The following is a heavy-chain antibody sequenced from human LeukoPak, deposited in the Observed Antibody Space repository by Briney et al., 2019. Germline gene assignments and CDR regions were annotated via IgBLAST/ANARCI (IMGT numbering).Heavy chain of an antibody. CDR3: ARDRGGYYFDY. CDR1: GYSISSGYY. D-gene: IGHD6-25*01. V-gene: IGHV4-38-2*02. Sequence: SETLSLTCAVSGYSISSGYYWDWIRQPPGKGREWIGNIDHTGSTYYNPSLKSRVTISVDTSKNQFSLKLSSMTAADTAVYYCARDRGGYYFDYWGQGTLVPVSS. CDR2: IDHTGST. J-gene: IGHJ4*02.